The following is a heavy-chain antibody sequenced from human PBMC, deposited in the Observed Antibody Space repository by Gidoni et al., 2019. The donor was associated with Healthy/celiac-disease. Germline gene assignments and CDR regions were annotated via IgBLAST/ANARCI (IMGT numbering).Heavy chain of an antibody. CDR1: GFTFSSYS. V-gene: IGHV3-21*01. CDR3: ARDQFDYGDYVVVD. CDR2: ISSSSGYI. J-gene: IGHJ4*02. Sequence: EVQLVVSGGGLVKPWGSLRLSCAASGFTFSSYSLNGVRQAPGKGLEWVSSISSSSGYIYYADSVKGRFTISRDNAKKSLYLQMNSLRAEDTAVYYCARDQFDYGDYVVVDWGQGTLVTVSS. D-gene: IGHD4-17*01.